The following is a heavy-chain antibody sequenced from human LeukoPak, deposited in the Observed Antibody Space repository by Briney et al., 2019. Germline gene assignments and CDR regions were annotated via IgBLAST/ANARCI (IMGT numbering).Heavy chain of an antibody. V-gene: IGHV1-2*02. CDR3: ARDCGRSDGHNWFDP. CDR2: INPNSGGT. CDR1: GYTFTGYY. J-gene: IGHJ5*02. Sequence: VGSVKVSCKASGYTFTGYYMHWVRQTPGQGLEWMGWINPNSGGTNYAQKFQGRVTMTRDTSISTAYMELSRLRSDDTAVYYCARDCGRSDGHNWFDPWGQGTLVTVSS. D-gene: IGHD3/OR15-3a*01.